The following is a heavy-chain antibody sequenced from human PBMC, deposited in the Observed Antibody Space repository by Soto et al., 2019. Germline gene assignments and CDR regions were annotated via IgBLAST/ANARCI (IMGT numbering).Heavy chain of an antibody. V-gene: IGHV4-34*01. D-gene: IGHD3-3*01. CDR1: GGSVNGYY. CDR3: ATSITVFRLLMPPFDP. J-gene: IGHJ5*02. Sequence: LSLTCAVYGGSVNGYYWNWIRQPPGKGLEWIGEINHTGGTHYNPSLKSRVTMSVDTSKNQFSLRLSSVTAADTAIYYCATSITVFRLLMPPFDPWGQGTQVTFSS. CDR2: INHTGGT.